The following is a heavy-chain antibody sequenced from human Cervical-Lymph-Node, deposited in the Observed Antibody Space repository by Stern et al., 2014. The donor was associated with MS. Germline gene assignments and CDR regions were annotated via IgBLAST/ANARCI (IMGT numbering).Heavy chain of an antibody. CDR2: IIPLFGTA. Sequence: VQLVESGGEVKKPGSSVKVSCKASGGTFSSYAVSWVRQAPGQGLAWMGGIIPLFGTAKYAQRLQGRVTITADTATSTAYMELSGLRSEDTAVYYCARERSRGSGFDFYYYGMDVWGQGTTVTVSS. CDR1: GGTFSSYA. CDR3: ARERSRGSGFDFYYYGMDV. D-gene: IGHD5-12*01. V-gene: IGHV1-69*06. J-gene: IGHJ6*02.